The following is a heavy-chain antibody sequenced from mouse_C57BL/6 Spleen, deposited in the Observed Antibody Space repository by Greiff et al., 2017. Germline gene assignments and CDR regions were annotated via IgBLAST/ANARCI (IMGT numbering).Heavy chain of an antibody. J-gene: IGHJ1*03. V-gene: IGHV1-9*01. CDR2: ILPGSGST. Sequence: VTLMESGAELMKPGASVKLSCKATGYTFTGYWIEWVQQRPGHGLAWIGEILPGSGSTNYTEQFKGKATFTADTSSNTAYMQLSSLTTEDSAIYYCARQGYYGSFPPYFDVWGTGTTVTVSS. CDR3: ARQGYYGSFPPYFDV. CDR1: GYTFTGYW. D-gene: IGHD1-1*01.